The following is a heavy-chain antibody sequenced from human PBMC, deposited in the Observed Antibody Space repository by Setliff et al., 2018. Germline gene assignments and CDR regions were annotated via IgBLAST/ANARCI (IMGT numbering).Heavy chain of an antibody. Sequence: SETLSLTCTVSGASISSGFYYWSWIRQPAGSGLEWIGRVHSSGDTKYSPSLKTRVTMAVDTSKNQFSLKLNSATATDTGTYYCTRATVGLATIIYFDSWAQGVLVTVSS. CDR1: GASISSGFYY. V-gene: IGHV4-61*02. D-gene: IGHD5-12*01. CDR3: TRATVGLATIIYFDS. CDR2: VHSSGDT. J-gene: IGHJ4*02.